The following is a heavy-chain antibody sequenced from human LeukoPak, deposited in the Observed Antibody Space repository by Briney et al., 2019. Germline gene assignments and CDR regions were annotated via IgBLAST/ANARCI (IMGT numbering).Heavy chain of an antibody. V-gene: IGHV1-24*01. CDR3: ARWLQLDGYFDY. Sequence: GASVKVSCRVSGYTLTELSMHWVRQAPGKGLEWMGGFDPEDGETIYAQKFQGRVTMTEDTSTDTAYMELSSLRSEDTAVYYCARWLQLDGYFDYWGQGTLVTVSS. D-gene: IGHD5-24*01. CDR2: FDPEDGET. CDR1: GYTLTELS. J-gene: IGHJ4*02.